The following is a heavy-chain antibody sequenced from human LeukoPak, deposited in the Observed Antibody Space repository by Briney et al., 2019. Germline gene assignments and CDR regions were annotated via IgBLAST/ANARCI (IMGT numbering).Heavy chain of an antibody. V-gene: IGHV3-23*01. Sequence: PGGSLRLSCAASGFTFSSYGMSWVRQAPGKGLGCVSAISGSGTGTYYADSVKGRFTISRDNSKNTLYLQMNSLRAEDTAVYYCAKGNYDILTGYLYYFDYWGQRTPVTVSS. J-gene: IGHJ4*02. CDR2: ISGSGTGT. CDR1: GFTFSSYG. D-gene: IGHD3-9*01. CDR3: AKGNYDILTGYLYYFDY.